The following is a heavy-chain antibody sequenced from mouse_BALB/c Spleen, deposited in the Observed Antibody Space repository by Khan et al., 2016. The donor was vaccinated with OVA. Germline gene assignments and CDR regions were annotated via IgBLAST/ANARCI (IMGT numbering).Heavy chain of an antibody. D-gene: IGHD1-1*01. CDR2: INPYNDGT. V-gene: IGHV1S136*01. CDR3: ARYGSSPYNAMDY. CDR1: GYTFTTYV. Sequence: VRLQQSGPELIKPGTSLKMSCKASGYTFTTYVIHWVKQKPGQGLEWIGYINPYNDGTKYNEKFKGKATLTSDKSSSTAYMELSSLTSEDSAVYYCARYGSSPYNAMDYWGQGTSVTVSS. J-gene: IGHJ4*01.